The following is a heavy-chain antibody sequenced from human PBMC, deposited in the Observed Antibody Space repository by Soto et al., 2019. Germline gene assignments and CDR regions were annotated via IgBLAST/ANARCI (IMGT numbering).Heavy chain of an antibody. V-gene: IGHV1-8*01. D-gene: IGHD6-19*01. CDR3: ARAGIAVAGTDSDAFDI. Sequence: QVQLVQSGAEVKKPGASVKVSCKASGYTFTSYDINWVRQATGQGLEWMGWMNPNSGNTGYAQKLQGRVTMTRNTSISTAYMELSSLRSEDTAVYYCARAGIAVAGTDSDAFDIWGQGTMVTVSS. CDR2: MNPNSGNT. J-gene: IGHJ3*02. CDR1: GYTFTSYD.